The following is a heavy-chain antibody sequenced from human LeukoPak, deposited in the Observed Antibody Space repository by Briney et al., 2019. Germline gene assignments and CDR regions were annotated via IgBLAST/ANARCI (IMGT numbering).Heavy chain of an antibody. Sequence: SQALSLTCANSGDSVSSNSAAWNWIRQSPSRGLEWLGRTYYRSKWYNDYAVSVKSRITINPDTSKNQFSLQLNSVTPEDTAVYYCARSGPKDDYGDYFDYWGQGTLVTVSS. J-gene: IGHJ4*02. V-gene: IGHV6-1*01. D-gene: IGHD4-17*01. CDR2: TYYRSKWYN. CDR3: ARSGPKDDYGDYFDY. CDR1: GDSVSSNSAA.